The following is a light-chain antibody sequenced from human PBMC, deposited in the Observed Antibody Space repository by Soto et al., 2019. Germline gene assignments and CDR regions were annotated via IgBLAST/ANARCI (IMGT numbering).Light chain of an antibody. CDR2: DAS. V-gene: IGKV3-11*01. CDR1: QSVSSY. Sequence: EIVLTQSPATLSLSPGERATLSCRASQSVSSYLAWYQQKPGQAPRLFIYDASSRATGIPARFSGSGSGTDFTLTISSLEPEDFAVYYCQQRSNWLFTFGPGTKVDIK. J-gene: IGKJ3*01. CDR3: QQRSNWLFT.